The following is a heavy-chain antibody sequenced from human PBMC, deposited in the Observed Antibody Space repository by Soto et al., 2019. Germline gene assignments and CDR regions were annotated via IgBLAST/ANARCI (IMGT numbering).Heavy chain of an antibody. CDR3: ARDRSFGLDLWFGGDGFAP. V-gene: IGHV1-18*01. Sequence: QVQLVQSGAEVKKPGASVKVSCKASGYTFTSYGISWVRQAPGQGLEWMGWISAYNGNTNYAQKLQGRVTMTTDTSTRTAYIEMRSLRSADPAVYYCARDRSFGLDLWFGGDGFAPWCQGTLVTVSS. CDR1: GYTFTSYG. D-gene: IGHD3-10*01. CDR2: ISAYNGNT. J-gene: IGHJ5*02.